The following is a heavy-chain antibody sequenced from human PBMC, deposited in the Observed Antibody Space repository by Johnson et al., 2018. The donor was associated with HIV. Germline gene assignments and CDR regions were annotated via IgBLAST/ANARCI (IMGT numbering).Heavy chain of an antibody. CDR3: ARDPSNSRGWAM. CDR1: GFTFSSYG. V-gene: IGHV3-30*03. Sequence: QVQLVESGGGVVQPGRSLRLSCAASGFTFSSYGMHWVRQAQGKGLEWVAVISYDGSNKYYADSVKGRFTISRDNSKNTLFLQMNTLRAEDTAVYYCARDPSNSRGWAMWG. CDR2: ISYDGSNK. D-gene: IGHD2/OR15-2a*01. J-gene: IGHJ1*01.